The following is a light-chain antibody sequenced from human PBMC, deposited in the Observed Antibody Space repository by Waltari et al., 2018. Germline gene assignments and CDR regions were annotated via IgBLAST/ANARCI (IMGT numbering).Light chain of an antibody. V-gene: IGLV3-21*04. CDR2: DDR. CDR3: QVWDSSSDPVI. Sequence: SYVLTQTPSVSVAPRKTARITCGGDNIGTKSVHWYQQKPGQAPVLVIYDDRDRASGIPERIAGSNSGNTATLTISRVEAGDEADYDCQVWDSSSDPVIFGGGTKLTVL. CDR1: NIGTKS. J-gene: IGLJ2*01.